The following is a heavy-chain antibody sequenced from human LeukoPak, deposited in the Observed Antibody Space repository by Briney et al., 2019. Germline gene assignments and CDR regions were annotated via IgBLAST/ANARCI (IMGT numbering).Heavy chain of an antibody. CDR2: IYHSGGT. CDR1: GGSISSGGYS. Sequence: SETLSLTCAVSGGSISSGGYSWSWIRQPPGKGLEWIGYIYHSGGTNYSPSLKSRVTISVDTSKNQFSLKLSSVTAADTAVYYCARLVIGCTNGVCYRGTGYYYYMDVWGKGTTVTVSS. V-gene: IGHV4-30-2*01. J-gene: IGHJ6*03. D-gene: IGHD2-8*01. CDR3: ARLVIGCTNGVCYRGTGYYYYMDV.